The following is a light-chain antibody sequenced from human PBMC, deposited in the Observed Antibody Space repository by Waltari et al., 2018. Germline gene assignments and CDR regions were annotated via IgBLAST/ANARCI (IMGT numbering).Light chain of an antibody. CDR2: DVS. V-gene: IGLV2-14*03. CDR3: SSYISSSTLEL. J-gene: IGLJ2*01. CDR1: GSDVGGHNY. Sequence: QSALPQPASVSVSPGLSLTLSCTGTGSDVGGHNYVPWYQQHPGKAPKLMIYDVSNRPSGVSNRFSGAKSGNTASLTISGLQAEDEADYDCSSYISSSTLELFGGGTSLTVL.